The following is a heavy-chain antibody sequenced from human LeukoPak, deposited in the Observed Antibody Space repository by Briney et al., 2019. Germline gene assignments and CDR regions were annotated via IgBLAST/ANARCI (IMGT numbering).Heavy chain of an antibody. CDR1: GFTFSSYG. CDR3: AKDRPGYGSGSYYPDY. J-gene: IGHJ4*02. D-gene: IGHD3-10*01. CDR2: ISYDGSNK. Sequence: GGSLRLSCAASGFTFSSYGMHWVRQAPGKGLEGGAVISYDGSNKYYADSVKGRFTISRDNSKNTLYLQMNSLRAEDTAVYYCAKDRPGYGSGSYYPDYWGQGTLVTVSS. V-gene: IGHV3-30*18.